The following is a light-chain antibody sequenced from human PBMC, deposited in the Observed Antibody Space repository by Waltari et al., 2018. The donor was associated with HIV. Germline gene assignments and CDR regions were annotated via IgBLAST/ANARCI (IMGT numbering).Light chain of an antibody. CDR1: QSLLHSDGKTY. V-gene: IGKV2D-29*01. Sequence: DVVMTQTPLSLSVTPGQPASIYCKSSQSLLHSDGKTYLYWYLQKPCQPPQLLIYEFANRFAGVPDRFSGSVSGTDFTLKISRVHAEDVGVYYCMQSIELPPGLTFGGGTKVEIK. CDR2: EFA. CDR3: MQSIELPPGLT. J-gene: IGKJ4*02.